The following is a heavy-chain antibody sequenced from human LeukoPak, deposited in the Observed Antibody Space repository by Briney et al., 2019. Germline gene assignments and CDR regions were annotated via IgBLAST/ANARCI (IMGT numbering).Heavy chain of an antibody. CDR3: ARALMTLVRGVPRTTWFDP. D-gene: IGHD3-10*01. J-gene: IGHJ5*02. CDR2: INYSGTT. CDR1: GGSFSGYY. Sequence: SETLSLTCTVSGGSFSGYYRTWVRQAPGKGLEWIGEINYSGTTNYNASLNNRVTISVDPSKSEFSLKMTSLTAADTAVFYCARALMTLVRGVPRTTWFDPWGQGTLVTVSS. V-gene: IGHV4-34*01.